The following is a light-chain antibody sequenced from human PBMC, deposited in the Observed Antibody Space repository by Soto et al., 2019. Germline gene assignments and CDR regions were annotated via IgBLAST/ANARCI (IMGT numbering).Light chain of an antibody. Sequence: QSVLTQPPSASGSPGQSVTISFTGTSSDVGGYNYVSWYQQHPGKAPKLMMFEVTERPSGVPDRFSGSKSGNTASLTVSGLQAEDEADYYCISYAGSNNFGVFGTGTKLTVL. CDR3: ISYAGSNNFGV. J-gene: IGLJ1*01. CDR1: SSDVGGYNY. CDR2: EVT. V-gene: IGLV2-8*01.